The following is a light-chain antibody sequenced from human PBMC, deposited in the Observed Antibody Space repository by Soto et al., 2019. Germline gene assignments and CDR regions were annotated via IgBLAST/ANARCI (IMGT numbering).Light chain of an antibody. CDR2: TND. CDR3: ATWDDSLNGPV. V-gene: IGLV1-44*01. CDR1: GYNIGSNT. Sequence: QPVLTQPPSASGTPGQRVTISCSGSGYNIGSNTVNWYQHLPGTAPNVLINTNDQRPSGVPDRFSGSKSGTSASLAISGLQSDDEADYYCATWDDSLNGPVFGGGTQLTVL. J-gene: IGLJ3*02.